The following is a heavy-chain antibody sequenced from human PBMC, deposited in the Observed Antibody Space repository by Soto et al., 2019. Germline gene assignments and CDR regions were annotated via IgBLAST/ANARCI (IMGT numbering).Heavy chain of an antibody. V-gene: IGHV1-24*01. Sequence: VASVKVCCKASGYTLTELSMHWVRQAPGKGLEWMGGFDPEDGETIYAQKFQGRVTMTEDTSTDPAYMELSSLRSEDTAVYYCATPLFQCPLRSFDIWGQGTMVTVSS. D-gene: IGHD6-19*01. J-gene: IGHJ3*02. CDR1: GYTLTELS. CDR2: FDPEDGET. CDR3: ATPLFQCPLRSFDI.